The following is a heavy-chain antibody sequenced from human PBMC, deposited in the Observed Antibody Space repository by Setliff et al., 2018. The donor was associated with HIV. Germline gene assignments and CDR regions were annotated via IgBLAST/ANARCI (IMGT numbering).Heavy chain of an antibody. V-gene: IGHV4-34*01. CDR1: GGSFSGYY. CDR3: ARHSRRGWFDS. CDR2: INDNGST. D-gene: IGHD1-1*01. Sequence: PSETLSLTCAVYGGSFSGYYWSWIRQPPGKGLEWIGEINDNGSTNYNPSLKSRVTISVDTSKNQFSLKLSSVTAADTAVYYCARHSRRGWFDSWGQGTLVTVSS. J-gene: IGHJ5*01.